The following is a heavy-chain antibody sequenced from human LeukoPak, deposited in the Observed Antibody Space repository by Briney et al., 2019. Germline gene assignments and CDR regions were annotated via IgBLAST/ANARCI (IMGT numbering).Heavy chain of an antibody. CDR1: GDSITYFY. D-gene: IGHD3-22*01. J-gene: IGHJ4*02. CDR2: VSSSGST. Sequence: SETLSLTCSVSGDSITYFYWSWIRQAAGKGLEWIGRVSSSGSTDYNASLKSRVTMSVDTSKNQFSLKLSSVTAADTAVYYCARDQYYYDSSGSLFDYWGQGILVTVSS. V-gene: IGHV4-4*07. CDR3: ARDQYYYDSSGSLFDY.